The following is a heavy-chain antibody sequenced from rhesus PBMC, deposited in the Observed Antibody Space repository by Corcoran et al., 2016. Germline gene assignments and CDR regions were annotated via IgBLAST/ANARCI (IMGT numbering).Heavy chain of an antibody. V-gene: IGHV4-76*01. D-gene: IGHD2-15*01. CDR3: ARTGYCSGTYCPADY. J-gene: IGHJ4*01. CDR1: GNSISSGYD. Sequence: QVQLQESGPGVVKSSETLSLTCAVSGNSISSGYDWSWIRQPPGKGLEWIGHIYGSGRNTYYNPSLKHRVTISKDTSKNQFSLKLTSMTAADTAMYFCARTGYCSGTYCPADYWGQGVLVTVSS. CDR2: IYGSGRNT.